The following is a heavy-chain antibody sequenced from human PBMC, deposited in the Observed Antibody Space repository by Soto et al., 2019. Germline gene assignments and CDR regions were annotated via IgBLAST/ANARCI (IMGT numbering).Heavy chain of an antibody. J-gene: IGHJ5*02. CDR3: AGRYFSGGSCYDGWFDP. CDR1: GGSISSYY. D-gene: IGHD2-15*01. CDR2: IYYSGST. Sequence: SETLSLTCTVSGGSISSYYWSWIRQPPGKGLEWIGYIYYSGSTNYNPSLKSRVTISVDTSKNQFSLKLSSVTAADTAVYYCAGRYFSGGSCYDGWFDPWGQGTLVTVSS. V-gene: IGHV4-59*08.